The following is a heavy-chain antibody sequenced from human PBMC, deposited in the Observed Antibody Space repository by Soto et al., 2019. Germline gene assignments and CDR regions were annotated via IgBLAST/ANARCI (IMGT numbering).Heavy chain of an antibody. D-gene: IGHD6-13*01. CDR1: GYSFTSYW. CDR2: IYPGDSDI. J-gene: IGHJ6*02. Sequence: PGESLKISCKGSGYSFTSYWIGWVRQMSGKGLGWMGIIYPGDSDIRYSPSFQGQVTISADKSISTAYLRWSSLKASDTAMYYCARHMEAAAGEFYYYYGMDVWGQGTTVTVSS. CDR3: ARHMEAAAGEFYYYYGMDV. V-gene: IGHV5-51*01.